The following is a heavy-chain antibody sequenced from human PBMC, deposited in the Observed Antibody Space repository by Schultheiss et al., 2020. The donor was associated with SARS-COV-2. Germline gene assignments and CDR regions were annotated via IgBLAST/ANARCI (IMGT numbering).Heavy chain of an antibody. CDR2: IFHSGST. D-gene: IGHD6-6*01. CDR1: GYSISSGYY. V-gene: IGHV4-38-2*02. CDR3: ARDRGQRSSSHYGMDV. J-gene: IGHJ6*02. Sequence: SETLSLTCAVSGYSISSGYYWGWIRQPPGKGLEWIGSIFHSGSTYYNPSLKSRVTISVDTSKNQFSLKLSSVTAADTAVYYCARDRGQRSSSHYGMDVWGQGTTVTVSS.